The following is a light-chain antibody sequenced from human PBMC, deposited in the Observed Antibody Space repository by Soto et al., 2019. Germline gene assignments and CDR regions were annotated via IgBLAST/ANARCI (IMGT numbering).Light chain of an antibody. CDR3: GTWDSSLSADV. CDR1: SSNIGNNY. Sequence: QSVLTQPPSVSAAPGQRVTISCSGSSSNIGNNYVSCYQHLPGTAPKLLIYETNKRPSGIPDRFSGSKYGTSATLGITGLQTGDEADYYCGTWDSSLSADVFGTGTKVTVL. J-gene: IGLJ1*01. V-gene: IGLV1-51*02. CDR2: ETN.